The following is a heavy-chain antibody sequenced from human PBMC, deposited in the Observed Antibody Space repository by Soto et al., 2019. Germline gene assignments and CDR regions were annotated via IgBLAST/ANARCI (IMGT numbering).Heavy chain of an antibody. CDR1: GGTFSSYA. J-gene: IGHJ6*02. Sequence: QVQLVQSGAEVKKPGSSVKVSCKASGGTFSSYAISWVRQAPGQGLEWMGGIIPIFGTANYAQKFQGRVTSTADESTSTAYMELSSLRSEDTAVYYCASRSGSYYFYYYYGMDVWGQGTTVTVSS. V-gene: IGHV1-69*01. D-gene: IGHD3-10*01. CDR2: IIPIFGTA. CDR3: ASRSGSYYFYYYYGMDV.